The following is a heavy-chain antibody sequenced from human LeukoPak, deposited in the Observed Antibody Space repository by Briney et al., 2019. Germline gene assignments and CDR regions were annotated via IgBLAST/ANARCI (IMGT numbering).Heavy chain of an antibody. D-gene: IGHD2-15*01. V-gene: IGHV4-59*08. J-gene: IGHJ4*02. CDR3: ARVSVVVAAYDY. CDR2: IYYSGST. Sequence: PSETMSLTCTVSGGSISSYYWSWIRQPPGKGLEWIGYIYYSGSTNYNPSLKSRVTISVDTSKNQFSLKLSSVTAADTAVYYCARVSVVVAAYDYWGQGTLVTVSS. CDR1: GGSISSYY.